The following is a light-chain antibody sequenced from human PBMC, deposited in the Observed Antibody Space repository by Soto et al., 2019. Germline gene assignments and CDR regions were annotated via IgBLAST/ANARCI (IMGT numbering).Light chain of an antibody. Sequence: DIQMTQSPSTLSASVGDRVTITCRASQSISSWLAWYQQKPGKAPKLLIYKASSLESGVPSRFSGSGSGTEFTLTISRLHPDDFSTYYCQHYSSLYTFGQGTKLEIK. CDR3: QHYSSLYT. J-gene: IGKJ2*01. CDR1: QSISSW. V-gene: IGKV1-5*03. CDR2: KAS.